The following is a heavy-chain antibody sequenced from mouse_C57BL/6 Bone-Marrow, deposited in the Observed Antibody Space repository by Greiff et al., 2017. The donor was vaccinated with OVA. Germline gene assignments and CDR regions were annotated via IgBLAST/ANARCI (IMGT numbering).Heavy chain of an antibody. Sequence: VQLQQSGPELVKPGASVKISCKASGYTFTDYYMNWVKQSHGKSLEWIGDLNPNNGGTGYNQKFKGKATLTVDKSSSTAYMELRSLTSEDSAVYYCARSGIYYYGSSWFAYWGQGTLVTVSA. CDR3: ARSGIYYYGSSWFAY. CDR2: LNPNNGGT. J-gene: IGHJ3*01. CDR1: GYTFTDYY. V-gene: IGHV1-26*01. D-gene: IGHD1-1*01.